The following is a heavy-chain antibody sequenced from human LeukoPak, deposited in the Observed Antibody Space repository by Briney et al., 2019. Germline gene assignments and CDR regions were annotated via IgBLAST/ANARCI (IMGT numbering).Heavy chain of an antibody. V-gene: IGHV3-48*03. CDR1: GFTFSNYE. D-gene: IGHD3-10*01. J-gene: IGHJ4*02. Sequence: AGGSLRLSCAASGFTFSNYEMNWVRQAPGKGLEWVSYISSSGSNIYYADSVRGRFTISRDNAKNSLYLQMNSLRAEDTAVYYCARDPGSGLLFDYWGQGVLVAVSS. CDR2: ISSSGSNI. CDR3: ARDPGSGLLFDY.